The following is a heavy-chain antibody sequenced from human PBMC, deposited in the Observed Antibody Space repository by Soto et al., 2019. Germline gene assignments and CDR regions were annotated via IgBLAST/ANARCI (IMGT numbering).Heavy chain of an antibody. D-gene: IGHD4-17*01. CDR2: MNPNSGNT. CDR3: ARGLRDAYGDYADWFDP. Sequence: QVQLVQSGAEVKKPGASVKVSCKASGYTFTSYDINWVRQATGQGLEWMGWMNPNSGNTGYAQKFQGRVTMTRNTSISTAYMELSSLRSEDTAVYYCARGLRDAYGDYADWFDPWGQGTLVTVSS. CDR1: GYTFTSYD. J-gene: IGHJ5*02. V-gene: IGHV1-8*01.